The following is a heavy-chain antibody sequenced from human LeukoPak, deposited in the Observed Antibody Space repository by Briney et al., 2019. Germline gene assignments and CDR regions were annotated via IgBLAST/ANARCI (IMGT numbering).Heavy chain of an antibody. CDR3: ARSPYESGTPPTRLED. CDR1: GFTFSVCY. D-gene: IGHD3-10*01. CDR2: VSCGSTYT. Sequence: GGSLRLSCAASGFTFSVCYMNWIRQAPGKGLEWVSYVSCGSTYTNYADSVKGRFTVSRDNAKNSLSLQMSSLRAEETAVYYCARSPYESGTPPTRLEDWGQGTLVTVSS. V-gene: IGHV3-11*03. J-gene: IGHJ4*02.